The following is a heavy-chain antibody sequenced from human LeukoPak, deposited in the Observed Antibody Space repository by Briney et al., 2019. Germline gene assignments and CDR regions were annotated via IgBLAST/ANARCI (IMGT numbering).Heavy chain of an antibody. J-gene: IGHJ4*02. CDR3: AREDRGDYSY. CDR2: ISPDASRT. Sequence: GGSLRLSCAASGFTFRSYSMHWVRQAPGNGLEPLSAISPDASRTYYADSVRGRFTISRDNSKNTLYLQMGSLRPEDMAVYYCAREDRGDYSYWGQGTLVTVSS. D-gene: IGHD3-22*01. V-gene: IGHV3-64*02. CDR1: GFTFRSYS.